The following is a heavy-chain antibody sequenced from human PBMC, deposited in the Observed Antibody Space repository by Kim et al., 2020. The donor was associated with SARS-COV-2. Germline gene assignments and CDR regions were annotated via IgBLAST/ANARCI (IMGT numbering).Heavy chain of an antibody. V-gene: IGHV3-23*01. J-gene: IGHJ4*02. CDR3: AKDPTTFSPYYFDN. Sequence: GGSLRLSCAASGFTFDSYAMSWVRQAPGKWLEWVSTISGGAGLTYYADSVKDRFTISRDNSRNTLYLQMNSLRAEDTAVYYCAKDPTTFSPYYFDNWGQG. CDR1: GFTFDSYA. D-gene: IGHD1-1*01. CDR2: ISGGAGLT.